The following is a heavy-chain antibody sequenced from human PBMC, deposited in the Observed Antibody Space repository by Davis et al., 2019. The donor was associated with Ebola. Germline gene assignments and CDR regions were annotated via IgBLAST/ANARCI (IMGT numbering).Heavy chain of an antibody. Sequence: MPSETLSLTCTVSGDSISPYFWSWVRQPPGKGPEWIGYISYSGSTKYNPSLKSRVTISGDTSKNQFSLKLSSVTAADTAVYYCARTQGYCSGGSCYGGDFDYWGQGTLVTVSS. CDR3: ARTQGYCSGGSCYGGDFDY. CDR2: ISYSGST. D-gene: IGHD2-15*01. J-gene: IGHJ4*02. CDR1: GDSISPYF. V-gene: IGHV4-59*01.